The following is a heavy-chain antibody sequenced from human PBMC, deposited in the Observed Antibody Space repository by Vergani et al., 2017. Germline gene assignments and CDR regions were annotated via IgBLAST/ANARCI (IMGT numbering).Heavy chain of an antibody. J-gene: IGHJ6*03. Sequence: QLQLQESGPGLVKPSETLSLTCTVSGGSISSYYWSWIRQPPGKGLEWIGYIYYSGSTNYNPSLKSRVTISVDTSKNQFSLKLSSVTAADTAVYYCARLSGYCSSTSCYDPLPYYYYYMDVWGKGTTVTVSS. CDR3: ARLSGYCSSTSCYDPLPYYYYYMDV. D-gene: IGHD2-2*01. CDR1: GGSISSYY. CDR2: IYYSGST. V-gene: IGHV4-59*01.